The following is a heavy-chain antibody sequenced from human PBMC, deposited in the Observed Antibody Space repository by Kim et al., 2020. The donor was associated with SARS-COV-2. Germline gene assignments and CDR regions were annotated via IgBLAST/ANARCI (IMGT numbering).Heavy chain of an antibody. J-gene: IGHJ6*02. D-gene: IGHD2-8*02. CDR2: ISYDGSNK. V-gene: IGHV3-30*18. Sequence: GGSLRLSCAASGFTFSSYGMHWVRQAPGKGLEWVAVISYDGSNKYYADSVKGRFTISRDNSKNTLYLQMNSLRAEDTAVYYCAKTGPRGMDVWGQGTTVTVSS. CDR1: GFTFSSYG. CDR3: AKTGPRGMDV.